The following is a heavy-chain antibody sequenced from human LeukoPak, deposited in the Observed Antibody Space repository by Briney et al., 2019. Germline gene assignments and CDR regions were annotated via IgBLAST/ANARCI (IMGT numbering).Heavy chain of an antibody. Sequence: ASVKVSCKASGFTFTSSAMQWVRQARGQRLEWIGWIVVGSGNTNYAQKFQERVTITRDMSTSTAYMELSSLGSEDTAVYYCAAALYDSWSGYYSGFDYWGQGTLVTVSS. D-gene: IGHD3-3*01. V-gene: IGHV1-58*02. CDR2: IVVGSGNT. CDR1: GFTFTSSA. CDR3: AAALYDSWSGYYSGFDY. J-gene: IGHJ4*02.